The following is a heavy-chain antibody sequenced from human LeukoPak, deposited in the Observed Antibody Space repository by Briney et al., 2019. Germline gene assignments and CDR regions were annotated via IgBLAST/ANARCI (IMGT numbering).Heavy chain of an antibody. Sequence: PGGSLRLSCAASGFSIRLYVMSWVRQAPGKGLEWVSDISGSGTSTHYADSVKGRFTISRDNSKKTLNLQMNSLTAEDTAVYYCAKGNWLYYDSSGYFDYWGQGTLVTVSS. CDR2: ISGSGTST. D-gene: IGHD3-22*01. CDR1: GFSIRLYV. V-gene: IGHV3-23*01. J-gene: IGHJ4*02. CDR3: AKGNWLYYDSSGYFDY.